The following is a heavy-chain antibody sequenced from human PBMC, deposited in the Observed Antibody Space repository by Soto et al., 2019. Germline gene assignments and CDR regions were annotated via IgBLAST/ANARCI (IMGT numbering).Heavy chain of an antibody. J-gene: IGHJ4*02. CDR2: SSSTSSDT. V-gene: IGHV3-21*01. Sequence: EVQLVESGGGLVKPGGSLRLSCAASGFTFSSYIMNWVRQAPGKGLEWVSSSSSTSSDTYYADSVKGRFIISRDLAKKELFLQMNSLRAEDTAVYYCARQGWYGLDNWGRGTLVTVSS. D-gene: IGHD6-19*01. CDR3: ARQGWYGLDN. CDR1: GFTFSSYI.